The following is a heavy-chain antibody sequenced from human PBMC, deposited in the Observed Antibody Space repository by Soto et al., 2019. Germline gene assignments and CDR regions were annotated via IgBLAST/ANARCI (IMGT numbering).Heavy chain of an antibody. CDR1: GYTKTSYD. CDR2: MNPNSGNT. J-gene: IGHJ4*02. Sequence: ASVKVSCKASGYTKTSYDINWVRQEKGQGLEWMGWMNPNSGNTGYAQKFQSRVTMTRNTSISTAYMELSSLRSEDTAVYYCATEGSGSYYDPPHFDYWGQGTLVTVSS. D-gene: IGHD1-26*01. CDR3: ATEGSGSYYDPPHFDY. V-gene: IGHV1-8*01.